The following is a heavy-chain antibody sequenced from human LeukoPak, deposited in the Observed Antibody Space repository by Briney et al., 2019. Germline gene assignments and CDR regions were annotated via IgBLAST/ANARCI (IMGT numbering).Heavy chain of an antibody. CDR3: ARVDVVVAALDY. V-gene: IGHV3-20*04. CDR1: GFTFDDYA. J-gene: IGHJ4*02. D-gene: IGHD2-15*01. Sequence: GGSLRLSCAASGFTFDDYAMSWVRQPPGKGLEWVSGIRRNGGITNYADSVKGRFTISRDNAKKSLYLQMTSLRAEDTAFYYCARVDVVVAALDYWGQGTLVTVSS. CDR2: IRRNGGIT.